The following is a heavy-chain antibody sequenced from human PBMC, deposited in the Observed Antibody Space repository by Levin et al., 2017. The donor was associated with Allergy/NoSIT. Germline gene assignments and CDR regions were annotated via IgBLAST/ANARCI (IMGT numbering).Heavy chain of an antibody. CDR1: GGSISSGDYY. V-gene: IGHV4-30-4*01. Sequence: SETLSLTCTVSGGSISSGDYYWSWIRQPPGKGLEWIGYIYYSGSTYYNPSLKSRVTISVDTSKNQFSLKLSSVTAADTAVYYCARDRVVPAAMGSYFDYWGQGTLVTVSS. CDR2: IYYSGST. D-gene: IGHD2-2*01. J-gene: IGHJ4*02. CDR3: ARDRVVPAAMGSYFDY.